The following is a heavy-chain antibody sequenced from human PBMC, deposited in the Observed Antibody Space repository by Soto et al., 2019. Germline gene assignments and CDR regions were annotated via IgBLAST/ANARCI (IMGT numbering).Heavy chain of an antibody. CDR2: INQSGST. CDR1: GGSFSGYY. J-gene: IGHJ5*02. CDR3: ARSDCSSTSCYSRAKRDWFDP. V-gene: IGHV4-34*01. Sequence: QVQLQQWGAGLLKPSETLSLTCAVYGGSFSGYYWSWIRQPPGKGLEWIGEINQSGSTNYNPSLKRRVTISFDTSKTQFSLKMGSVTAADTAVYYCARSDCSSTSCYSRAKRDWFDPWGQGTLVTVSS. D-gene: IGHD2-2*02.